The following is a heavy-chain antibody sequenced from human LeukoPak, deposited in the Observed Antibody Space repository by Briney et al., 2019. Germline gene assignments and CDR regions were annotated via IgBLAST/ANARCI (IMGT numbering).Heavy chain of an antibody. CDR2: IYYNRST. CDR3: ARDPFGEGGINY. Sequence: SETLSLTCSVSGASINSYYWSWIRQPPGKGLEWIGNIYYNRSTNYNPSLKSRLTISVDTSKDQFSLKLTSVTAADTAVYYCARDPFGEGGINYWGQGTLVTVSS. V-gene: IGHV4-59*01. J-gene: IGHJ4*02. CDR1: GASINSYY. D-gene: IGHD3-10*01.